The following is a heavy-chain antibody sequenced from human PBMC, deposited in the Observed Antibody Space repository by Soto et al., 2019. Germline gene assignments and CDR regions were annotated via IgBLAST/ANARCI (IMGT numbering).Heavy chain of an antibody. D-gene: IGHD2-2*02. CDR3: ARGMRGVGSSTSCYMSGCRSNWFDP. V-gene: IGHV3-74*01. Sequence: GGSLRLSCAASGFTFSSYWMHWVRQAPGKGLVWVSRINSDGSSTSYADSVKGRFTISRDNAKNTLYLQMNSLRAEDTAVYYCARGMRGVGSSTSCYMSGCRSNWFDPWGQGTLVTVSS. CDR1: GFTFSSYW. J-gene: IGHJ5*02. CDR2: INSDGSST.